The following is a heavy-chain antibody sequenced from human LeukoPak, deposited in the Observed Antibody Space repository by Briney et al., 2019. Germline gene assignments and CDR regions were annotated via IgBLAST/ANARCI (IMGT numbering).Heavy chain of an antibody. Sequence: SETLSLTCTVSGGSISSGGYYWSWIRQHPGKGLEWIGYIYYSGSTYYNPSLKSRVTISVDTSKNQFSLKLSSVTAADTAVYYCARFESRGVPFMKSFDYWGQGTLVTVSS. V-gene: IGHV4-31*03. D-gene: IGHD3-10*01. CDR3: ARFESRGVPFMKSFDY. CDR2: IYYSGST. CDR1: GGSISSGGYY. J-gene: IGHJ4*02.